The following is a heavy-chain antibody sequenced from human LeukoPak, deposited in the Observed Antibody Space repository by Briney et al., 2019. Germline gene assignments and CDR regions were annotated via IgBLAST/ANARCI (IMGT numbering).Heavy chain of an antibody. CDR1: GYTFTDYY. D-gene: IGHD2/OR15-2a*01. CDR3: ARGRPSTNRNNINWFDP. Sequence: ASVKVSCKASGYTFTDYYMHWVRQAPGQGLEWMGRINPNSGGTNYAQKFQGRVTMTRDTSISTAYMELSRLRSDDTAVYYCARGRPSTNRNNINWFDPWGQGTLVTVSS. J-gene: IGHJ5*02. CDR2: INPNSGGT. V-gene: IGHV1-2*06.